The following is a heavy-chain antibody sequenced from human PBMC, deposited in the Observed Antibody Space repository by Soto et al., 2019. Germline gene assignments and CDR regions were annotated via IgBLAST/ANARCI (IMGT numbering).Heavy chain of an antibody. CDR3: ARGGGSYSSGWYYDS. J-gene: IGHJ4*02. CDR2: VYYRGST. V-gene: IGHV4-59*08. CDR1: GVSISNSNTY. D-gene: IGHD6-19*01. Sequence: QVQLQESGPGLVKPSETMSLTCTVAGVSISNSNTYWNWVRQPPGKGLEWIGFVYYRGSTKYNPSLESRVTISVDASRNQLPLGLTSVTATDTAVYYCARGGGSYSSGWYYDSWGQGTLVTVSS.